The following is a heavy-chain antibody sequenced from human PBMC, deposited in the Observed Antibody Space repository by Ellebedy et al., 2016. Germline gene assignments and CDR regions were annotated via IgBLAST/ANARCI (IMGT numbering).Heavy chain of an antibody. CDR3: ARVRLERDAFDI. CDR2: ISAYNGNT. V-gene: IGHV1-18*01. Sequence: ASVKVSCKASGGTFSSYAISWVRQAPGQGLEWMGWISAYNGNTNYAQKLQGRVTMTTDTSTSTAYMELRSLRSDDTAVYYCARVRLERDAFDIWGQGTMVTVSS. CDR1: GGTFSSYA. D-gene: IGHD1-1*01. J-gene: IGHJ3*02.